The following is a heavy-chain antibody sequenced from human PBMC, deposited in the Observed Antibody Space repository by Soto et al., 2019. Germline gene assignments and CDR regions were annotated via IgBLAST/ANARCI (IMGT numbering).Heavy chain of an antibody. V-gene: IGHV1-69*12. CDR2: IIPIFGTA. CDR1: GGTFSSYT. CDR3: ARGNHRWLQLWYFDL. Sequence: QVQLVQSGAEVKKPGSSVTVSCKASGGTFSSYTISWVRQAPGQGLEWMGGIIPIFGTANYAQKFQGRVTITADDSTSTAYLELISLRSEDTAVYYCARGNHRWLQLWYFDLWGRGTLVTVSS. D-gene: IGHD5-12*01. J-gene: IGHJ2*01.